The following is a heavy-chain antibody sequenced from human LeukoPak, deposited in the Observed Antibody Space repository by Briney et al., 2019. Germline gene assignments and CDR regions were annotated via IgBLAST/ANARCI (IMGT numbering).Heavy chain of an antibody. J-gene: IGHJ6*02. CDR1: GFTFSSYG. D-gene: IGHD2-15*01. V-gene: IGHV3-30*18. CDR2: ISYDGSNK. Sequence: GGSLRLSCAASGFTFSSYGMHWVRQAPGKGLEWVAVISYDGSNKYYADSVRGRFTISRDNSKNTLYLQMNSLRAEDTAVYYCAKDASGGSLGMDVWGQGTTVTVSS. CDR3: AKDASGGSLGMDV.